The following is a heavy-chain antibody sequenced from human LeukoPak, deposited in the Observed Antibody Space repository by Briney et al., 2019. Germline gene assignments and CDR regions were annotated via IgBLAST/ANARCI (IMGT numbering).Heavy chain of an antibody. CDR1: GGSFSVYY. J-gene: IGHJ4*02. D-gene: IGHD2-15*01. CDR3: ARGKGYCSGGSCPPYDY. V-gene: IGHV4-34*01. CDR2: INHSGST. Sequence: SETLSLTCAVYGGSFSVYYWSWIRQPRGKGLEWMGEINHSGSTNYNPSLKSRVTISVDTSKNQVSLKLSSVTAADTAVYYCARGKGYCSGGSCPPYDYWGQGTLVTVSS.